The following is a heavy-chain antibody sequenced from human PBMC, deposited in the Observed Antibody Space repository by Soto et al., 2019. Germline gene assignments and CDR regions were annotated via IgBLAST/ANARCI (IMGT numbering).Heavy chain of an antibody. D-gene: IGHD3-22*01. CDR3: ARSGYYYDSSGFLNAFDI. J-gene: IGHJ3*02. CDR2: IYYSGST. CDR1: GGSISSYY. V-gene: IGHV4-59*01. Sequence: QVQLQESGPGLVKPSETLSLTCTVSGGSISSYYWSCIRQPPGKGLEWIGYIYYSGSTNYNPSLKGRVSISVDTSKNQFSLKLSSVTAADTAVYYCARSGYYYDSSGFLNAFDIWGQGTMVTVSS.